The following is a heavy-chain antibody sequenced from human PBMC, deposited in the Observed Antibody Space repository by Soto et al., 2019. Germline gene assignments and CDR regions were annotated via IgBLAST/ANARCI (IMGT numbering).Heavy chain of an antibody. Sequence: EVQLVESGGGLVQPGGSLRVSCAASGFTFGSYWMNGVRQAPGKGLVWVSRIDSDGSSTTYADSVKGRFTTSRDNAKNTLYLQMSSLRVEDTAVYYCARGRPYGMDVWGQGTTVNVSS. J-gene: IGHJ6*02. CDR3: ARGRPYGMDV. CDR2: IDSDGSST. V-gene: IGHV3-74*01. CDR1: GFTFGSYW.